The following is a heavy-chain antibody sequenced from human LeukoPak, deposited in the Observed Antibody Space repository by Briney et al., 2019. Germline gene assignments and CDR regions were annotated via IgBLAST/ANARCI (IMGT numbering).Heavy chain of an antibody. Sequence: SGGSLRLSCVASGFPFSSYWMTWVRQAPGKGLEWVANRKQDGSKKSYVDSVKGRFTISRDNAKNSLYLQMNSLRAEDTAIYYCTKWAGVSDTSNWYGPFDHWGQGTLVTVSS. J-gene: IGHJ4*02. CDR2: RKQDGSKK. CDR3: TKWAGVSDTSNWYGPFDH. CDR1: GFPFSSYW. D-gene: IGHD6-13*01. V-gene: IGHV3-7*01.